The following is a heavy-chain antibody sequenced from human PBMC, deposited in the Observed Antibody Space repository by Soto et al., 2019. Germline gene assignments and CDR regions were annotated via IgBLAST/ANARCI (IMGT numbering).Heavy chain of an antibody. Sequence: QVQLVESGGGVAQPGRSLRLSCAASGFLFSSYGMHWVRQAPGKGLEWVAMISFDGGNKYYADSVKGRFTISRDNSKTALYFQMNSLRPEDTAVYYCAKDGGGELGVTEYWGQGTLVTVSS. V-gene: IGHV3-30*18. CDR2: ISFDGGNK. CDR1: GFLFSSYG. CDR3: AKDGGGELGVTEY. J-gene: IGHJ4*02. D-gene: IGHD3-10*01.